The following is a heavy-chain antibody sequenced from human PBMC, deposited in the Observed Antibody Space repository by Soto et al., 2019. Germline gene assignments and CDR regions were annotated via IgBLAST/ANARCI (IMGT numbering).Heavy chain of an antibody. D-gene: IGHD6-19*01. V-gene: IGHV4-39*01. Sequence: QLQLQESGPGLVKPSDTLSLTCTVSGGSIRDSNYYWGWFRQSPGKGLEWIGSVYYSGTTYYKPSLQSKVTISVDTSKYECSLNLRSVTATDTAVYYCARHSGRFGIAGAGIDSWGQGTRVTVSS. CDR3: ARHSGRFGIAGAGIDS. J-gene: IGHJ5*01. CDR1: GGSIRDSNYY. CDR2: VYYSGTT.